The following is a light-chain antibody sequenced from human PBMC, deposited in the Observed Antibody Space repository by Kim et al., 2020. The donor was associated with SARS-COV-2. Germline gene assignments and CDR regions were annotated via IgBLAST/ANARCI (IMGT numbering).Light chain of an antibody. J-gene: IGKJ2*01. CDR3: LQYASFPYT. CDR1: QDIDNS. CDR2: DVS. Sequence: ASIGDRVTITCQASQDIDNSLNWYQQKPWKAPKLLIHDVSKVDGGVPSRFSGSGSGTEFKLIISSLQPEDISTFYCLQYASFPYTFGQGTKLEI. V-gene: IGKV1-33*01.